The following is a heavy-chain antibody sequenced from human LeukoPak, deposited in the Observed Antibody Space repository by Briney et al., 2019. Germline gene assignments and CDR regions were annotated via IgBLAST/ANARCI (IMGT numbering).Heavy chain of an antibody. CDR3: ARHGETYYYDSSGYYLDY. J-gene: IGHJ4*02. Sequence: GGSLRLSCAASGFTFSSYAMSWVRQAPGKGLEWVSYISRSSDTTYYADSVKGRFTISRDNAKKSLYLQMNSLRAEDTAVYYCARHGETYYYDSSGYYLDYWGQGTLVTVSS. CDR2: ISRSSDTT. V-gene: IGHV3-48*04. D-gene: IGHD3-22*01. CDR1: GFTFSSYA.